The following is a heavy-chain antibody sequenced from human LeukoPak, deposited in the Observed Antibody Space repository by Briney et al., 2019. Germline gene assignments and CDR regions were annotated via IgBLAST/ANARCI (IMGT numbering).Heavy chain of an antibody. V-gene: IGHV1-18*01. D-gene: IGHD1-26*01. CDR2: ISTYNNNT. CDR3: ARVSGSYRGAIDY. CDR1: GYTFTSYG. J-gene: IGHJ4*02. Sequence: ASVKVSCKASGYTFTSYGISWVRQAPGQGLEWLGWISTYNNNTHYAQKFQVRVTMTTDTFTSTAYMELRSLRSDDTAVYHCARVSGSYRGAIDYWGQGTLVTVSS.